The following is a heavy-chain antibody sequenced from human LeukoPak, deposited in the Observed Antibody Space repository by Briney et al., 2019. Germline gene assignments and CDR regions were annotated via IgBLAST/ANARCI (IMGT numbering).Heavy chain of an antibody. V-gene: IGHV3-21*01. J-gene: IGHJ4*02. CDR2: ISSSSSYI. CDR1: GFTFSSYS. D-gene: IGHD3-3*01. CDR3: AKDIRWSGDRD. Sequence: GGSLRLSCAASGFTFSSYSMNWVRQAPGKGLEWVSSISSSSSYIYYADSVKGRFNISRDNSKNTLSLQMNSLTTDDTAVYYCAKDIRWSGDRDWGQGTLVTVSA.